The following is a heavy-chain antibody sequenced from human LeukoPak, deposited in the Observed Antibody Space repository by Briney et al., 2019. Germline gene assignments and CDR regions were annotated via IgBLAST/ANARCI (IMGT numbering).Heavy chain of an antibody. J-gene: IGHJ4*02. V-gene: IGHV3-7*01. Sequence: GGSLRLSCGASGFTFSTYWMIWVRQAPGKALEWVANMRQDGGEIYYVDSVKGRFTISRDNAKNSLSLQMNGLRAEDTSVYYCARRVSGREKYFDYWGQGTLVTVSS. CDR1: GFTFSTYW. CDR2: MRQDGGEI. CDR3: ARRVSGREKYFDY. D-gene: IGHD6-19*01.